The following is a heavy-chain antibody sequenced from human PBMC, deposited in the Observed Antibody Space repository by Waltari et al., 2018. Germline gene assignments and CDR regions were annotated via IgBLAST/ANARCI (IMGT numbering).Heavy chain of an antibody. CDR1: VGPLSSSHYY. CDR2: IFYSGST. CDR3: ARHSRSQRFDGFDI. V-gene: IGHV4-39*01. Sequence: QLQLQESGPGLVKPAETLSLTCTVPVGPLSSSHYYWGWLRAPPGKGLEGIGTIFYSGSTYSSPSLKSRVTISIDTSKNQFSLKLSSVTAADTAVYYCARHSRSQRFDGFDIWGQGTRVTVSS. D-gene: IGHD6-13*01. J-gene: IGHJ3*02.